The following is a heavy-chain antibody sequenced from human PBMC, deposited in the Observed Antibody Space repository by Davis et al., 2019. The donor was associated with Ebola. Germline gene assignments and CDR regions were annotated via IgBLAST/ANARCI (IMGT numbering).Heavy chain of an antibody. D-gene: IGHD6-13*01. V-gene: IGHV3-66*01. CDR2: IYSGGST. J-gene: IGHJ6*02. CDR1: GFTVSSNY. Sequence: GESLKISCAASGFTVSSNYMSWVRQAPGKGLEWVSVIYSGGSTYYADSVKGRFTISRDNSKNTLYLQMNSLRAEDTAVYYCAREQAAAGYYYYYGMDAWGQGTTVTVSS. CDR3: AREQAAAGYYYYYGMDA.